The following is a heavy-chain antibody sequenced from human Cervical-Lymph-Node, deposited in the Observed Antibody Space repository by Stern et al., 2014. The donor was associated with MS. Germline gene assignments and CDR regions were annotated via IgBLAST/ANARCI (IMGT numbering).Heavy chain of an antibody. D-gene: IGHD3-16*01. CDR3: TTSQGAF. CDR2: LNPKSGNS. V-gene: IGHV1-8*01. J-gene: IGHJ4*02. CDR1: GYTFINYD. Sequence: VQLVESGAEVKKPGASVKVSCKASGYTFINYDVNWVRQATGHGLEWIGWLNPKSGNSGAAQKFQGRATLTGNNSRNTAYMELRSLKSDDTATYFCTTSQGAFWGQGTVVTVSS.